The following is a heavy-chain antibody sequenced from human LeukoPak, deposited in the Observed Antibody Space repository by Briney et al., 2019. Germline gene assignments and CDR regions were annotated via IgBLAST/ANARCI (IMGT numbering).Heavy chain of an antibody. D-gene: IGHD3-10*01. V-gene: IGHV3-53*01. J-gene: IGHJ5*02. CDR2: IYSGGST. Sequence: GGSLRLSCAASGFTVSSNYMSWVRQAPGKGLEWVSVIYSGGSTYYADSVKGRFTISRDNAKNSLYLQMNSLRAEDTAVYYCARASAMVRGVKVPIVGFDPWGQGTLVTVSS. CDR1: GFTVSSNY. CDR3: ARASAMVRGVKVPIVGFDP.